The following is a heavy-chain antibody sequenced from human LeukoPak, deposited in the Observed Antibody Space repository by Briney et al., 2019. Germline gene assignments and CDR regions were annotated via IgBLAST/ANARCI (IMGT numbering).Heavy chain of an antibody. V-gene: IGHV3-48*01. Sequence: GGSLRLSCAASGFTFSSYAMSWVRQAPGKGLEWDSYISSSSSTIYYADSVKGRFTISRDNAKNSLYLQMNSLRAEDTAVYYCAGSGSSSYWVDDAFAIWGQGTMVTVSS. CDR3: AGSGSSSYWVDDAFAI. D-gene: IGHD6-13*01. CDR2: ISSSSSTI. CDR1: GFTFSSYA. J-gene: IGHJ3*02.